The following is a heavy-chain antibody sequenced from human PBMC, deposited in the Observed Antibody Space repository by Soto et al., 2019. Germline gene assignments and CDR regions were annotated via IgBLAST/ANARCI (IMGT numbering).Heavy chain of an antibody. CDR2: IYPGDSDT. V-gene: IGHV5-51*01. CDR3: ARQEKMAAIYDAFVI. CDR1: GYSFTSYW. Sequence: GESLKISCKGSGYSFTSYWIGWVRQMPGKGLEWMGIIYPGDSDTRYSPSFQGQVTISADKSISTAYLQWSSLKASDTAMYYCARQEKMAAIYDAFVIWAKGTMVTVAS. J-gene: IGHJ3*02. D-gene: IGHD6-19*01.